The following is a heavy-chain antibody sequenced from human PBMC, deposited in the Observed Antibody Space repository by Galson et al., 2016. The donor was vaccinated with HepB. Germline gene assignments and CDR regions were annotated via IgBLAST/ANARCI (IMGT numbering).Heavy chain of an antibody. V-gene: IGHV2-5*02. Sequence: PALVKPTQTLTLTCSFSGFSLSTSGVGVGWIRQPPGKALEWLALIYWDDDKRYSPSLKSRLSITKDTSKNQVVLTMTDMDPVDTATYYFAHSSICSGNSCLSHFQHWGQGTLVTVSS. CDR2: IYWDDDK. J-gene: IGHJ1*01. D-gene: IGHD2-2*01. CDR1: GFSLSTSGVG. CDR3: AHSSICSGNSCLSHFQH.